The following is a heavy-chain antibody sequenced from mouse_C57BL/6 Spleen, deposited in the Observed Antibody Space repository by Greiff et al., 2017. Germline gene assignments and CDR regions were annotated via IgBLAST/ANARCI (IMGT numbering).Heavy chain of an antibody. Sequence: VQLQQSGPGLVKPSQSLSLTCSVTGYSITSGYYWNWIRQFPGNKLEWMGYISYDGSNNYNPSLKNRISITRDTSKNQFFLKLNSVTTEDTATYYCARDNNWGFAYWGQGTLVTVSA. CDR2: ISYDGSN. V-gene: IGHV3-6*01. J-gene: IGHJ3*01. CDR3: ARDNNWGFAY. D-gene: IGHD4-1*01. CDR1: GYSITSGYY.